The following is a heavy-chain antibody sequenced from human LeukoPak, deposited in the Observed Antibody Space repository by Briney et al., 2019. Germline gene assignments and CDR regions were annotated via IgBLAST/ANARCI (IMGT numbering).Heavy chain of an antibody. J-gene: IGHJ4*02. Sequence: GRSLRLSCAASGFTFDDYAMHWVRQAPGKGLEWVSGISWNSGSIGYADSVKGRFTISRDNAKNSLYLQMNSLRAEDTALYYCAKGGRMYNWNDGGDYWGQGTLVTVSS. D-gene: IGHD1-1*01. CDR1: GFTFDDYA. CDR3: AKGGRMYNWNDGGDY. V-gene: IGHV3-9*01. CDR2: ISWNSGSI.